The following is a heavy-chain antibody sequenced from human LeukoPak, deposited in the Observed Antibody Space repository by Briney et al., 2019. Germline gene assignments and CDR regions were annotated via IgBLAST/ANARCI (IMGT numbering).Heavy chain of an antibody. Sequence: ASVKVSCKASGYTFTSCYMHWVRQAPGQGVEWMGIINPSGGSTSYAQKFQGRVTMTRDMSTSTVYMELSSLRSEDTAVYYCARDTFGELLFSYYMDVWGKGTTVTVSS. V-gene: IGHV1-46*01. J-gene: IGHJ6*03. CDR1: GYTFTSCY. CDR3: ARDTFGELLFSYYMDV. D-gene: IGHD3-10*01. CDR2: INPSGGST.